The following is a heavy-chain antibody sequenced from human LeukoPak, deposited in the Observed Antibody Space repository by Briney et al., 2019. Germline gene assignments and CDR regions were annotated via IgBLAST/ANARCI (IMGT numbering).Heavy chain of an antibody. D-gene: IGHD3-16*01. CDR2: IYYSGST. CDR1: GGSINSYY. V-gene: IGHV4-59*08. Sequence: SETLSLTCTVSGGSINSYYWSWIRQPPGKGLEWIGYIYYSGSTNYNPSLKSRVTISVDTSKNQFSLKLSSVTAADTAVYYCARGWGSTTFDYWGQGTLVTVSS. J-gene: IGHJ4*02. CDR3: ARGWGSTTFDY.